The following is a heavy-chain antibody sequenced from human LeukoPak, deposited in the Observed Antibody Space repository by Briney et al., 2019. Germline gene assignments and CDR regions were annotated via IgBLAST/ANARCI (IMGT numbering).Heavy chain of an antibody. J-gene: IGHJ5*02. CDR2: ISSSSSTI. CDR1: GFTFSSYS. CDR3: ARDAIIYSSSWHHGWFDP. D-gene: IGHD6-13*01. Sequence: PGGSLRLSCAASGFTFSSYSMNWVRQAPGKGLEWVSYISSSSSTIYYADSVKGRFTISRDNAKNSLYLQMNSLRAEDTAVYYCARDAIIYSSSWHHGWFDPWGQGTLVTVSS. V-gene: IGHV3-48*01.